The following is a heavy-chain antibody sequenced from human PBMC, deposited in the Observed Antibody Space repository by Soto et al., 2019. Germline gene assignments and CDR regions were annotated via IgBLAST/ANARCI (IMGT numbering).Heavy chain of an antibody. D-gene: IGHD3-10*01. CDR1: GFTFSSYS. CDR3: ARDVVRFGYYYGMDV. CDR2: ISYDGSNK. Sequence: GGSLRLSCAASGFTFSSYSMHWVRQAPGRGLEWVAVISYDGSNKYYADSVKGRFTISRDNSKNTLYLQMNSLRAEDTAVYYCARDVVRFGYYYGMDVWGQGTTVTVSS. J-gene: IGHJ6*02. V-gene: IGHV3-30-3*01.